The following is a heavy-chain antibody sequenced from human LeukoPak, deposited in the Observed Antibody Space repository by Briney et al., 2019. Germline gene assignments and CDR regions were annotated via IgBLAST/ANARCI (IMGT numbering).Heavy chain of an antibody. D-gene: IGHD3-22*01. Sequence: GGSLRLSCVASGFTFSSHLMHWVRQVPGKGLVWVSRIDSDGSKTDYADSVKGRFTFSRDNARNKLYLQMNSLRAEDTAVYYCVRLSSGYYGLIDHWGQGTLVTVSS. CDR3: VRLSSGYYGLIDH. J-gene: IGHJ4*02. V-gene: IGHV3-74*01. CDR2: IDSDGSKT. CDR1: GFTFSSHL.